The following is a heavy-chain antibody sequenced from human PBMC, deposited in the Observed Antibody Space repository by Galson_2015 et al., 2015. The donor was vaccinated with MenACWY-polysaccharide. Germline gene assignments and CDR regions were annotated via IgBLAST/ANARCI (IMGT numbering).Heavy chain of an antibody. D-gene: IGHD5-18*01. Sequence: SETLSLTCTVSGGPISSVYWSWIRRPPGKGLEWIGYTYYSGSTSYNPSLKSRVTISGDTSKNQFSLKMRSVTAADTAVYYCARGLTARNFDYWGQGTLVTVSS. CDR2: TYYSGST. V-gene: IGHV4-59*01. J-gene: IGHJ4*02. CDR3: ARGLTARNFDY. CDR1: GGPISSVY.